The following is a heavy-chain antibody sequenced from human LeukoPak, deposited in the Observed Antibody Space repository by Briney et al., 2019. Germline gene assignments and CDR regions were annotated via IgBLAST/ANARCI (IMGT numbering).Heavy chain of an antibody. Sequence: GGSLRLSCAASGFTFSTFALSWVRQAPGKGLEWVSAISGSGVDTHYADSVKGRFTISRDNSKNTLYLQMNSLKAEDTALYYCAKSSNEWELNSFDYWGQGTLVPVSS. CDR3: AKSSNEWELNSFDY. J-gene: IGHJ4*02. D-gene: IGHD1-26*01. V-gene: IGHV3-23*01. CDR2: ISGSGVDT. CDR1: GFTFSTFA.